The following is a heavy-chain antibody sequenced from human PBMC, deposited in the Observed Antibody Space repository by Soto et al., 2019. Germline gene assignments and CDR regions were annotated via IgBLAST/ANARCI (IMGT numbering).Heavy chain of an antibody. Sequence: QLQLQESGPGLVKPSETLSLTCSVSGGSISRTTHSWTWIRQPPGERLEWIGSISYGGTTYYIPSLESRVTISLDASKNQFSLELTSVTAADTAVYHCARHGSRDIPGTLGDFDYWGQGTLVTVSS. J-gene: IGHJ4*02. D-gene: IGHD6-13*01. CDR2: ISYGGTT. CDR3: ARHGSRDIPGTLGDFDY. CDR1: GGSISRTTHS. V-gene: IGHV4-39*01.